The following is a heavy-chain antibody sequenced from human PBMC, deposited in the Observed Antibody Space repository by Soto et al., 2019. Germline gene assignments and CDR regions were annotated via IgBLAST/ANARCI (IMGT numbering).Heavy chain of an antibody. Sequence: GGSLRLSCAASGFTVSSNYMSWVRQAPGKGLEWVSVIYSGGSTYYADSVKGRFTISRDNSKNTLYLQMNSLRAEDTAVYYCARDLTYGSPTFDYWGQGTLVTVSS. CDR3: ARDLTYGSPTFDY. CDR1: GFTVSSNY. J-gene: IGHJ4*02. CDR2: IYSGGST. D-gene: IGHD4-17*01. V-gene: IGHV3-66*01.